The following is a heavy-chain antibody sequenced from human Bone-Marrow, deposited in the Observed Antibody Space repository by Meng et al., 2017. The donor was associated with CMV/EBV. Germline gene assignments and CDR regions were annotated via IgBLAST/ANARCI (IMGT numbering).Heavy chain of an antibody. J-gene: IGHJ4*02. D-gene: IGHD5-18*01. V-gene: IGHV3-30*03. Sequence: GESLKISCAASEFTFSTYGMHWVRQAPGKGLEWVAIISYDGSNKEYADSVKGRFTISRDNSKNTLYLQVNSLTAEDTAVYYCARVVRGDKYGSYYFDYWGQGTLVTVSS. CDR1: EFTFSTYG. CDR3: ARVVRGDKYGSYYFDY. CDR2: ISYDGSNK.